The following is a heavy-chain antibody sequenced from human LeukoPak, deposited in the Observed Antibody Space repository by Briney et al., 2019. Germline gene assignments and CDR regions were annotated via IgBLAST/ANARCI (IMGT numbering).Heavy chain of an antibody. CDR3: AGDVVVYTPILDS. J-gene: IGHJ4*02. CDR1: GFTFSSYW. CDR2: IKQDGSEK. D-gene: IGHD2-21*01. V-gene: IGHV3-7*01. Sequence: PGGSLRLSCAASGFTFSSYWMSWVRQAPGKGLEWVANIKQDGSEKYYVDSVKGRFTISRDNSKNSLYLQMNSLRAEDTAVYYCAGDVVVYTPILDSWGPGTLVTVSS.